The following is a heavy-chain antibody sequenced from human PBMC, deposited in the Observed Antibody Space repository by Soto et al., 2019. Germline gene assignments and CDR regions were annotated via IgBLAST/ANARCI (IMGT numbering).Heavy chain of an antibody. Sequence: SGPTLVNPTQTLTLTCTFSGFSLSTSGVGVGWIRQPPGKALEWLALIYWDDDKRYSPSLKSRLTITKDTSKNQVVLTMTNMDPVDTATYYCAHPVIHKYCSGGSCSPPPTWAFDIWGQGTMVTVSS. CDR2: IYWDDDK. D-gene: IGHD2-15*01. CDR3: AHPVIHKYCSGGSCSPPPTWAFDI. V-gene: IGHV2-5*02. J-gene: IGHJ3*02. CDR1: GFSLSTSGVG.